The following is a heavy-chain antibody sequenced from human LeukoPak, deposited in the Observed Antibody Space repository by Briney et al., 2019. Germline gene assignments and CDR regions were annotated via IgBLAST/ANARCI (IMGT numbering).Heavy chain of an antibody. Sequence: ASVKVSCKASGGTFSSYAISWVRQAPGQGLEWMGGIIPIFGTANYAQKFQGRVSITTDESTSTAYMELSSLRSEDTAVYYCARVPYTDYDFWNTYYYYYYMDVWGKGTTVTVSS. CDR1: GGTFSSYA. CDR2: IIPIFGTA. CDR3: ARVPYTDYDFWNTYYYYYYMDV. D-gene: IGHD3-3*01. J-gene: IGHJ6*03. V-gene: IGHV1-69*05.